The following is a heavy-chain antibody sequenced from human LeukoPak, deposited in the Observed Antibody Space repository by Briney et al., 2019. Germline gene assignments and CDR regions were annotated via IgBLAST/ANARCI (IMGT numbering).Heavy chain of an antibody. CDR2: VYYSGAT. V-gene: IGHV4-61*01. J-gene: IGHJ3*02. Sequence: SETLSLTCSVSGAPVSRGSYYWSWIRQPPGKGLEWIGYVYYSGATNYNPSLKSRLTISLDTSKNQFSLRLSSVTAADTAVYYCARGSSSQAFDIWGQGPVVPVSS. CDR1: GAPVSRGSYY. CDR3: ARGSSSQAFDI. D-gene: IGHD6-6*01.